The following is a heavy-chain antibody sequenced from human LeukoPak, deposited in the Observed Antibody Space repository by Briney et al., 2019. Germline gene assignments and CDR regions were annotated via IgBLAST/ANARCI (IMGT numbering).Heavy chain of an antibody. D-gene: IGHD3-22*01. CDR1: GFIFSSYV. CDR2: ISGSGGDT. V-gene: IGHV3-23*01. CDR3: ARKRGGIYDSRALDL. J-gene: IGHJ6*02. Sequence: GSLRLSCAASGFIFSSYVMSWVRQAPGTGLEWVSAISGSGGDTYYADSVKGRFTISRDNSKNTVYLEMSGLRVEDTAVFHCARKRGGIYDSRALDLWGQGTTVIVSS.